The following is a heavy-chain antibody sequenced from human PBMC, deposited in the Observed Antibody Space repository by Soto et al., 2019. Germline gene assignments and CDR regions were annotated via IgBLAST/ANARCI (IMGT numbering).Heavy chain of an antibody. D-gene: IGHD5-12*01. Sequence: SETLSLTCTVSGGSISSSSYYWGWIRQPPGKGLEWIGSIYYSGSTYYNPSLKSRVTISVDTSKNQSSLKLSSVTAADTAVYYCASVRRGGYDSLRYYYGMDVWGQGTTVTVSS. V-gene: IGHV4-39*01. CDR1: GGSISSSSYY. J-gene: IGHJ6*02. CDR2: IYYSGST. CDR3: ASVRRGGYDSLRYYYGMDV.